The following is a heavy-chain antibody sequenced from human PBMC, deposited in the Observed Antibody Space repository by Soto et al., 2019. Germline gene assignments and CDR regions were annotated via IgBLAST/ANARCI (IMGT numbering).Heavy chain of an antibody. CDR2: IYHSGNT. D-gene: IGHD3-9*01. CDR1: GGSLSSGDYY. CDR3: ARVELRYFEWSHVFLGMDV. Sequence: PSETLSLTCTVSGGSLSSGDYYWSWIRQPPGKGLERIGYIYHSGNTYYNPSLKSRVTISVVTSKNHFSLKMSSVTAADTAVYYCARVELRYFEWSHVFLGMDVWGQGTTVTVSS. J-gene: IGHJ6*02. V-gene: IGHV4-30-4*01.